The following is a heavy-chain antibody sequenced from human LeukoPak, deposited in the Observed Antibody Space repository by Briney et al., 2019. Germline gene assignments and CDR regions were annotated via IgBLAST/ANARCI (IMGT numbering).Heavy chain of an antibody. D-gene: IGHD3-22*01. Sequence: GGSLRLSCAASGFTFSSYGMHWVRQAPGKGLEWVAVISYDGSNKYYADSVKGRFTISRDNSKNTLYLQMNSLRAEDTAVYYCAKDGDSSGYYYDYWGQGTLVTVSP. J-gene: IGHJ4*02. CDR1: GFTFSSYG. V-gene: IGHV3-30*18. CDR2: ISYDGSNK. CDR3: AKDGDSSGYYYDY.